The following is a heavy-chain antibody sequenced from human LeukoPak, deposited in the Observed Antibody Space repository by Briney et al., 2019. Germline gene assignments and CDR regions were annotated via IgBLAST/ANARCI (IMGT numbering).Heavy chain of an antibody. D-gene: IGHD2-15*01. CDR1: GFTFNTYA. Sequence: GGSLRLSCAASGFTFNTYAMSWVRQAPGKGLEWVSAISGSGGSTYYADSVKGRFTISRDNSKNTLYLQIHSLRAEDTAVYYCVKGKGSSSSSIDWWGQGTLVTVSS. CDR2: ISGSGGST. CDR3: VKGKGSSSSSIDW. V-gene: IGHV3-23*01. J-gene: IGHJ4*02.